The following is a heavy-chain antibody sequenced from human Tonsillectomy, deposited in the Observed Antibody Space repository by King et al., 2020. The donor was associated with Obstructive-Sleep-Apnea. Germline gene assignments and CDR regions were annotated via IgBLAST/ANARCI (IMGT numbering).Heavy chain of an antibody. J-gene: IGHJ5*02. CDR2: INPNSGGT. CDR1: GYTFTGYY. D-gene: IGHD2-15*01. V-gene: IGHV1-2*02. CDR3: AREIVVVVAATNSGWFDP. Sequence: QLVQSGAEVKKPGASVKVSCKASGYTFTGYYMHWVRQAPGQGLEWMGWINPNSGGTNYAQKFQGRVTMTRDTSISTAYMELSRLRSDDTAVYYCAREIVVVVAATNSGWFDPWGQGTLVTVSS.